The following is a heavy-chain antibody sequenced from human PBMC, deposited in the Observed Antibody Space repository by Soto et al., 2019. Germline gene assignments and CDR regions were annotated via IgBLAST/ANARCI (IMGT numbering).Heavy chain of an antibody. CDR3: ATSTSSSWQNDY. Sequence: QVQLEQSGAEVKKPGSSVKVSCKASGGTFNTFAISWVRQAPGQGLEWIGGIIPIFETANYAQRLQDRLTITADESTRTAYMELSRLTSDHTAIYFCATSTSSSWQNDYWGLGTLVVVSS. J-gene: IGHJ4*02. CDR1: GGTFNTFA. V-gene: IGHV1-69*01. D-gene: IGHD6-13*01. CDR2: IIPIFETA.